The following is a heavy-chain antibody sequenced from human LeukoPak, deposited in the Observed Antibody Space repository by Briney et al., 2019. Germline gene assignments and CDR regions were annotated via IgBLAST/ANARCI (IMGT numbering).Heavy chain of an antibody. V-gene: IGHV3-30-3*01. D-gene: IGHD5-18*01. Sequence: GGSLRLSCAASGFTFDDYAMHWVRQAPGKGLEWVAVISYDGINKYYADSVKGRFTISRDNSKNTLYLQMNSLRLEDTAVYYCARVLGGYSYGDFWGQGTLVTVSS. J-gene: IGHJ4*02. CDR3: ARVLGGYSYGDF. CDR1: GFTFDDYA. CDR2: ISYDGINK.